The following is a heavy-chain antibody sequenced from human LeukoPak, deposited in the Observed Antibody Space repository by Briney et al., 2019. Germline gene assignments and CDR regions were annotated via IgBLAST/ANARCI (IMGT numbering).Heavy chain of an antibody. CDR1: GYTFTSYY. D-gene: IGHD5-24*01. J-gene: IGHJ6*02. CDR2: INPSGGST. CDR3: ARGDGWLQPTHYYYYGMDV. Sequence: ASVKVSCKASGYTFTSYYMHWVRQAPGQGLEWMGIINPSGGSTSYAQKFQGRVTMTRDTSTSTVYMELSSLRSDDTAVYYCARGDGWLQPTHYYYYGMDVWGQGTTVTVSS. V-gene: IGHV1-46*01.